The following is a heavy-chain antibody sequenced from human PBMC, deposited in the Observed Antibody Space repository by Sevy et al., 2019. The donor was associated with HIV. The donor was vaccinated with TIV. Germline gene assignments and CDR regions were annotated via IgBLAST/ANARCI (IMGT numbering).Heavy chain of an antibody. V-gene: IGHV3-30*03. CDR3: DRDLHPPGPVRGTNFDY. Sequence: GGSLRLSCAASALTFTRYAFHWVRQAPGKGPEWLGVISYEGSNIYYGPSVKGRFTISRDNSKNTLYLQMNDMRTEDSAGYDCDRDLHPPGPVRGTNFDYWGRGTLVTVSS. D-gene: IGHD1-1*01. CDR2: ISYEGSNI. J-gene: IGHJ4*02. CDR1: ALTFTRYA.